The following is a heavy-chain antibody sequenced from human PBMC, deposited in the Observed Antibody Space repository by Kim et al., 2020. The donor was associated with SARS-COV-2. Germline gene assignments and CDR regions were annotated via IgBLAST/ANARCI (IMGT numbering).Heavy chain of an antibody. CDR3: AKVWGGQGHYYYYYMDV. V-gene: IGHV3-23*01. J-gene: IGHJ6*03. Sequence: VKGRFTISRDNSKNTLYLQMTSLRAEDTAVYYCAKVWGGQGHYYYYYMDVWGKGTTVTVSS. D-gene: IGHD3-16*01.